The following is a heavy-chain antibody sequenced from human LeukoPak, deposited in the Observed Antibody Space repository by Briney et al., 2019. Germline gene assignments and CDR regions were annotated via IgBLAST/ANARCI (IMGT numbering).Heavy chain of an antibody. D-gene: IGHD6-19*01. Sequence: ASVKVSCKASGYTFTGYYMHWVRQAPGQGLEWMGWINPNSGGTNYAQKFQGRVTMTRDTSISTAYMELGRLRSDDTAVYYCARDREPLSGWTPDFDYWGQGTLVTVSS. CDR1: GYTFTGYY. V-gene: IGHV1-2*02. J-gene: IGHJ4*02. CDR2: INPNSGGT. CDR3: ARDREPLSGWTPDFDY.